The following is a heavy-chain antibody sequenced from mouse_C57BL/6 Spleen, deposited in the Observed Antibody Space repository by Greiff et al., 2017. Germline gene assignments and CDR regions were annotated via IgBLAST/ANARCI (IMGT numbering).Heavy chain of an antibody. Sequence: VKLVESGAELARPGASVKLSCKASGYTFTSYGISWVKQRTGQGLEWIGEIYPRSGNTYYNEKFKGKATLTADKSSSTAYMELRSLTSEDSAVYFCAREITTVVAHWYFDVWGTGTTVTVSS. J-gene: IGHJ1*03. CDR1: GYTFTSYG. CDR2: IYPRSGNT. V-gene: IGHV1-81*01. CDR3: AREITTVVAHWYFDV. D-gene: IGHD1-1*01.